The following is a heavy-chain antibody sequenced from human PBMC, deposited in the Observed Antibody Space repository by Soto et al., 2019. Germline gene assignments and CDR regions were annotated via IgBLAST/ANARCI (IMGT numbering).Heavy chain of an antibody. CDR2: IIPIFGTA. J-gene: IGHJ6*02. CDR1: GGTFSSYA. D-gene: IGHD2-2*01. V-gene: IGHV1-69*13. CDR3: ARGRGLIVVVPAAIPPDYYYYGMDV. Sequence: SVKVSCKASGGTFSSYAISWVRQAPGQGLEWMGGIIPIFGTANYAQKFQGRVTITADESTSTAYMELSRLRSEDTAVYYCARGRGLIVVVPAAIPPDYYYYGMDVWGQGTTVTVSS.